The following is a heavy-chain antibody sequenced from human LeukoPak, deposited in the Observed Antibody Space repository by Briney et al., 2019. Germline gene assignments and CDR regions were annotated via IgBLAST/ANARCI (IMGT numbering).Heavy chain of an antibody. CDR2: INSDGSST. CDR3: ARAAYYDFWSGYYSSSYGMDV. D-gene: IGHD3-3*01. J-gene: IGHJ6*02. V-gene: IGHV3-74*01. CDR1: GFTFSSYW. Sequence: GGSLRLSCAASGFTFSSYWMHWVRQAPGKGLVWVSRINSDGSSTSYADSVKGRFTISRDNAKNTLYLQMNSLRAEDTAVHYCARAAYYDFWSGYYSSSYGMDVWGQGTTVTVSS.